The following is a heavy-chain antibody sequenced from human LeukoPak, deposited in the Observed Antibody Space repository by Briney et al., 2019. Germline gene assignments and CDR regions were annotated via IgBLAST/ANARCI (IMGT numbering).Heavy chain of an antibody. V-gene: IGHV3-23*01. J-gene: IGHJ3*02. CDR1: GFTFSSCA. Sequence: PGRSLRLACAASGFTFSSCAMTWVRQAPGKGLEWVSAITGTGGSTYYADSVKGRFTISRDNSKNTLILQINGLRVEDTAVYYCVKVKWEPGGASDIWGQGTMVTVSS. CDR3: VKVKWEPGGASDI. CDR2: ITGTGGST. D-gene: IGHD1-26*01.